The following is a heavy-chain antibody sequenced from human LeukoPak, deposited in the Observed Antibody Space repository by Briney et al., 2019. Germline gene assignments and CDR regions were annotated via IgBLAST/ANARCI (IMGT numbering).Heavy chain of an antibody. Sequence: GGSLRLSCAASGFTFSSYAMSWVRQAPGKGLEWVSAISGSGGSTYYADSVKGRFTISRDNSENTLYLQMNSLRAEDTAVYYCARVDENYYYYYYMDVWGKGTTVTVSS. CDR3: ARVDENYYYYYYMDV. J-gene: IGHJ6*03. D-gene: IGHD3-9*01. CDR1: GFTFSSYA. V-gene: IGHV3-23*01. CDR2: ISGSGGST.